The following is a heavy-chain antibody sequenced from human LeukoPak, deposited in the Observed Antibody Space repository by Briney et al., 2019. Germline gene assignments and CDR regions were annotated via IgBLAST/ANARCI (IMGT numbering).Heavy chain of an antibody. V-gene: IGHV3-7*04. CDR1: GFTFSSYW. J-gene: IGHJ4*02. CDR2: INQDGSEK. CDR3: ARESGSGYDY. D-gene: IGHD5-12*01. Sequence: GESLKISCAAPGFTFSSYWMSWVRQAPGKGLEWVANINQDGSEKYYVDSVKGRFTISRDNAKSSLYLQMNSLRAEDTAVYYCARESGSGYDYWGQGTLVTVSS.